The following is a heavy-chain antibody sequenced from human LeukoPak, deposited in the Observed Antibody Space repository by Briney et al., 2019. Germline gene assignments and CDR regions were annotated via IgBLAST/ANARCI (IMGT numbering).Heavy chain of an antibody. D-gene: IGHD3-22*01. Sequence: GGSLRLSCAASGFTVSSNYMSWVRQAPGKGLEWVSVIYSGGSTYYADSVKGRFTISRDNSKNTLYLQMNSLRAEDTAVYYCARANYYDSSGYYYEGGKYYFDYWGQGTLVTVSS. CDR3: ARANYYDSSGYYYEGGKYYFDY. CDR2: IYSGGST. V-gene: IGHV3-66*01. J-gene: IGHJ4*02. CDR1: GFTVSSNY.